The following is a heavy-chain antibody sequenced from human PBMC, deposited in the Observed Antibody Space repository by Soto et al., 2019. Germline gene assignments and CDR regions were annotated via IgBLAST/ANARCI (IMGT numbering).Heavy chain of an antibody. CDR1: GVTFSRYA. CDR3: ARTTRSGSFNFDY. V-gene: IGHV1-69*13. D-gene: IGHD1-26*01. J-gene: IGHJ4*02. Sequence: SVKVSCKASGVTFSRYAISWVRQAPGQGLEWMGGIIPIFGTANYAQKFQGRVTITADESTSTAYMELSSLRSEDTAVYYCARTTRSGSFNFDYWGQGTLVTVSS. CDR2: IIPIFGTA.